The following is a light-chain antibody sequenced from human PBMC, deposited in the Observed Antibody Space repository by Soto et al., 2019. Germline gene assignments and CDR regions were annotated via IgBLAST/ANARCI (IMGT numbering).Light chain of an antibody. Sequence: EIVMTQSPDTLSVSPGERATLSCRASQSVSSNLAWYQQKPGQAPRLLIYGASTRATGIPARFSGGGSGTEFTLTISSLQSEDFAVYYCQQYNNWPPWTFGQGTKVEIK. J-gene: IGKJ1*01. CDR1: QSVSSN. V-gene: IGKV3-15*01. CDR3: QQYNNWPPWT. CDR2: GAS.